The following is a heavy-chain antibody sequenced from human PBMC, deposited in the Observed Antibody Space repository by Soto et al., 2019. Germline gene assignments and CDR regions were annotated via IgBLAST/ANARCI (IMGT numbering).Heavy chain of an antibody. Sequence: LRLSCSVSGFTFSNYAMHWVRQAPGKGLEYVSGITSDGDSTWHADSVKDRFTISRDNSKNTLFLQMNSLRPEDTAVYYCVKVSTFYDILTGYYSTNFFDPWGQGTLVTVSS. J-gene: IGHJ5*02. CDR1: GFTFSNYA. D-gene: IGHD3-9*01. V-gene: IGHV3-64D*06. CDR3: VKVSTFYDILTGYYSTNFFDP. CDR2: ITSDGDST.